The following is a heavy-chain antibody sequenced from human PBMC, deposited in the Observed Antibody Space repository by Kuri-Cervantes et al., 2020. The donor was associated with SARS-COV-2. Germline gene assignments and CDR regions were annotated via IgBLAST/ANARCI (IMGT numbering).Heavy chain of an antibody. Sequence: SVKVSCKASGGTFSSYAISWVRQAPGQGLEWMGGINPIFSTANYAQKFQGRVTITANESTSTAYMELSSLRSEDTAVYYCAASSSTSSGFYGMDVWGHGTTVTVSS. D-gene: IGHD2-2*01. CDR2: INPIFSTA. V-gene: IGHV1-69*13. CDR1: GGTFSSYA. J-gene: IGHJ6*02. CDR3: AASSSTSSGFYGMDV.